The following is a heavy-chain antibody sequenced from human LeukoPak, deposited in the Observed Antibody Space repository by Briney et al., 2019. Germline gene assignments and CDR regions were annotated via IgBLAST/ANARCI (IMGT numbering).Heavy chain of an antibody. CDR1: GLTFSSHG. D-gene: IGHD3-16*01. V-gene: IGHV3-30*18. CDR3: AKEALWGSWYFDY. J-gene: IGHJ4*02. Sequence: PGGSLRLSCEASGLTFSSHGMHWVRQAPGKGLEWVAVVASDGGAKVYADSVRGRFTISRDNSRNTVFLQLNSLRTEDTAVYYCAKEALWGSWYFDYWGRGALVTVSS. CDR2: VASDGGAK.